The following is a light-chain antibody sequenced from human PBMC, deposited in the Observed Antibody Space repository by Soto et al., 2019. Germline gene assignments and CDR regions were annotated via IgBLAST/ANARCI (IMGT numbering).Light chain of an antibody. CDR1: QTISTW. Sequence: DIQVTQSPPTLSASVGDRVTITCRAIQTISTWMAWYQQKPGKAPKLLVYDASTLQSGVASRFSGSGSGTEFTLIISGLQPDDSATYYGQQYTNTNNPWMFGQGTKVDIK. J-gene: IGKJ1*01. CDR2: DAS. CDR3: QQYTNTNNPWM. V-gene: IGKV1-5*01.